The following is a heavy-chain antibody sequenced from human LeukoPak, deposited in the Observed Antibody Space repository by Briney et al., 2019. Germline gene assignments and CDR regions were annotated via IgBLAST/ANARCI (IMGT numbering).Heavy chain of an antibody. V-gene: IGHV4-34*01. CDR1: GGSFSGYY. CDR3: ARECVMAAAYGWFGP. CDR2: INHSGST. D-gene: IGHD6-13*01. Sequence: SETLSLTCAVYGGSFSGYYWSWIRQPPGKGLEWIGEINHSGSTNYNPSLKSRVTISVDTSKNQFSLKLSSVTAADTAVYYCARECVMAAAYGWFGPWGQGTLVTVSS. J-gene: IGHJ5*02.